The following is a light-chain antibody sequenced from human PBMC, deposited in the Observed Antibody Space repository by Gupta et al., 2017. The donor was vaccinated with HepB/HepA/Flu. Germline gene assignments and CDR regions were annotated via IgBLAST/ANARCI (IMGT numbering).Light chain of an antibody. J-gene: IGKJ2*01. CDR2: AAS. Sequence: AIQMTQFPSSLSASLGDRVTITCRASQAIRNELGWYQQRPGKAPKLLIYAASTLQSGVPSRFNGSGSGTDFTLTISSLQPEDFATYYCRQEDSSPGTFGQGTKVEI. CDR1: QAIRNE. CDR3: RQEDSSPGT. V-gene: IGKV1-6*02.